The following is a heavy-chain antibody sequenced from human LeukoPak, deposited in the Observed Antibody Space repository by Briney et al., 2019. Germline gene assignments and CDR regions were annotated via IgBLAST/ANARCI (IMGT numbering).Heavy chain of an antibody. CDR3: ARVPYYDNSGYYYVYFDY. CDR1: GFTFSSNT. Sequence: GGSLRLSCAASGFTFSSNTIHWVRQAPGEGLEGVAVISYDGSTKYYADSVKGRFTISRDSSKNMLYLQMNSLRAENTAVYYCARVPYYDNSGYYYVYFDYWGQGTLVTVSS. V-gene: IGHV3-30-3*01. J-gene: IGHJ4*02. CDR2: ISYDGSTK. D-gene: IGHD3-22*01.